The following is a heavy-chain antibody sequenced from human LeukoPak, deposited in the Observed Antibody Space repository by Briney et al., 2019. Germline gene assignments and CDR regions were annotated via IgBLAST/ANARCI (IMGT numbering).Heavy chain of an antibody. D-gene: IGHD2-2*01. Sequence: AGGSLRLSCAASGFTFSDYYMSWIRQAPGKGLEWVSYIISSVNTIYYADSVKGRFAISRDNAKNSLYLQMNSLRAEDTAVYYCARVGYCSSTSCYGDYYYYYMDVWGKGTTVTVSS. V-gene: IGHV3-11*04. CDR1: GFTFSDYY. CDR3: ARVGYCSSTSCYGDYYYYYMDV. CDR2: IISSVNTI. J-gene: IGHJ6*03.